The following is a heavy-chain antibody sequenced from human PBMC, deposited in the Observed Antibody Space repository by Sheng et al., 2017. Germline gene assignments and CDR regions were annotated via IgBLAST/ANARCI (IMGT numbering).Heavy chain of an antibody. D-gene: IGHD3-3*01. CDR2: INHSGST. Sequence: QVQLQQWGAGLLKPSETLSLTCAVYGGSFSGYYWSWIRQPPGKGLEWIGEINHSGSTNYNPSLKSRVTISVDTSKNQFSLKLSSVTAADTAVYYCARDFWSGYPYYYYYYMDVWGKGPRSPSP. J-gene: IGHJ6*03. CDR1: GGSFSGYY. V-gene: IGHV4-34*01. CDR3: ARDFWSGYPYYYYYYMDV.